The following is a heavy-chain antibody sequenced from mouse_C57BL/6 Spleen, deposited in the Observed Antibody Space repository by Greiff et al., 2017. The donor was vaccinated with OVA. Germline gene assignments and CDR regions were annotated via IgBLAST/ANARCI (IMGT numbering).Heavy chain of an antibody. CDR3: AREQLRPSYAMDY. CDR2: IYPGDGDT. J-gene: IGHJ4*01. V-gene: IGHV1-82*01. CDR1: GYAFSSSW. D-gene: IGHD3-2*02. Sequence: VQLQQSGPELVKPGASVKISCKASGYAFSSSWMNWVKQRPGKGLEWIGRIYPGDGDTNYNGKFKGKATLTADKSSSTAYMQLSSLTSEDSAVYFCAREQLRPSYAMDYWGQGTSVTVSS.